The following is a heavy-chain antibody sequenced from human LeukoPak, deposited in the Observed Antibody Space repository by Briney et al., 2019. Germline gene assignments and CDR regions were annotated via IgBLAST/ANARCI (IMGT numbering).Heavy chain of an antibody. CDR1: GGSISSYY. D-gene: IGHD4-17*01. V-gene: IGHV4-59*01. Sequence: SETLSLTCTVSGGSISSYYWSWIRQPPGKGLEWIGYIYYSGSTNYNPSLKSRVTISVDTSKNQFSLKLSSVAAADTAVYYCARALLRPWFDPWGQGTLVTVSS. J-gene: IGHJ5*02. CDR3: ARALLRPWFDP. CDR2: IYYSGST.